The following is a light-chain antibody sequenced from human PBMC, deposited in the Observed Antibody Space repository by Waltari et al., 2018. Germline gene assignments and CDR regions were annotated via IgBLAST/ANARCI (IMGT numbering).Light chain of an antibody. J-gene: IGKJ4*01. CDR1: QSMSNY. Sequence: DIQMTQSPSSLSASVGDRVTITCRASQSMSNYLNWYQQKPGKAPKLLIYGASSLQSGVPSRFSGSGSGTDFTLTINSLQPEDFGTYYCQQSYSRPLTFGGGTKVEIK. CDR2: GAS. CDR3: QQSYSRPLT. V-gene: IGKV1-39*01.